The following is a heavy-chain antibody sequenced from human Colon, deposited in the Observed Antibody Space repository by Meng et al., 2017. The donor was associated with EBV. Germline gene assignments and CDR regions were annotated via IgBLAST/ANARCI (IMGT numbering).Heavy chain of an antibody. CDR2: INTHTGNP. D-gene: IGHD3-22*01. Sequence: QGPLVQSWLELKKSGAQVRVSCKASGYTFIKYAIIWVPQAPGQGLEWMGWINTHTGNPTYGQGFTGRFVLSSDTSVSTANLQISSLKAEDTAVYYCARGGPYPDSSGFHWYFDLWGRGTLVTVSS. CDR3: ARGGPYPDSSGFHWYFDL. V-gene: IGHV7-4-1*02. J-gene: IGHJ2*01. CDR1: GYTFIKYA.